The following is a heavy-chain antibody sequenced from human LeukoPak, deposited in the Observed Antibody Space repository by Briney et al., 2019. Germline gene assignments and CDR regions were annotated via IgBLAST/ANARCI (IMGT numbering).Heavy chain of an antibody. D-gene: IGHD6-13*01. J-gene: IGHJ5*02. CDR2: INPSGGST. Sequence: ASVKVSCKAPGYTFTSYYMHWVRQAPGQGLEWMGIINPSGGSTSYAQKFQGRVTMTRDTSTSTVYMELSSLRSEDTAVYYCARATKIAAAGPGSYNWFDPWGQGTLVTVSS. CDR3: ARATKIAAAGPGSYNWFDP. V-gene: IGHV1-46*01. CDR1: GYTFTSYY.